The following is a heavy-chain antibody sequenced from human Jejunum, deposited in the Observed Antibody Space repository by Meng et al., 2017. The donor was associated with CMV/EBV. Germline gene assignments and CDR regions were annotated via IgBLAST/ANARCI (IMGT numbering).Heavy chain of an antibody. D-gene: IGHD2-2*01. J-gene: IGHJ6*02. CDR2: INPNSGGT. CDR1: GYTFTGYN. V-gene: IGHV1-2*02. Sequence: ASGYTFTGYNMHWVRHAPGQGLEWMGWINPNSGGTNYAQKFQGRVTMTRDTSISTAYMELSRLRSDDTAVYYCARISDIVVVSMDVWGQGTTVTVSS. CDR3: ARISDIVVVSMDV.